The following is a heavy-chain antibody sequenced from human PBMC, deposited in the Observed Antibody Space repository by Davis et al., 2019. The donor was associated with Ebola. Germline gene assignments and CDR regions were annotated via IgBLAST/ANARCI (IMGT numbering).Heavy chain of an antibody. Sequence: SVKVSCKASGGTFSSYAISWVRQAPGQGLEWMGGIIPIFGTANCAQKFQGRVTITADESTSTAYMELSSLRSEDTAVYYCARGRRIAARGTYYFDYWGQGTLVTVSS. J-gene: IGHJ4*02. D-gene: IGHD6-6*01. CDR3: ARGRRIAARGTYYFDY. V-gene: IGHV1-69*13. CDR1: GGTFSSYA. CDR2: IIPIFGTA.